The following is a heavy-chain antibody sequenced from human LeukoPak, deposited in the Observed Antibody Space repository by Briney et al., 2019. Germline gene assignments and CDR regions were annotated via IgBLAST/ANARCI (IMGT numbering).Heavy chain of an antibody. V-gene: IGHV3-23*01. J-gene: IGHJ4*02. CDR3: ATGGYSGLFLFNY. CDR2: VSDGGGST. Sequence: PGGSLRLSCAASGFNFGNYAMSWVRQAPGKGLEWVSGVSDGGGSTHYADSVKGRFTISRDTSKNTLYLQMNSLRVEGTAIYFCATGGYSGLFLFNYWGQGTLVTVSS. D-gene: IGHD1-26*01. CDR1: GFNFGNYA.